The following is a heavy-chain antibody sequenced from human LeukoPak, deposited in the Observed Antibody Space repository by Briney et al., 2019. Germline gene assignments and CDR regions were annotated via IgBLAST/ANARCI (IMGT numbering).Heavy chain of an antibody. CDR3: ARETIPEGLDH. Sequence: PSETLSLTCTVSGGSISSGSYYWSWIRQPAGKGLEWIGRIYTSGSTNYNPSLKSRVTISVDTSKNQFSLKLSSVTAADTAVYYCARETIPEGLDHWGQGTLVTVSS. CDR1: GGSISSGSYY. V-gene: IGHV4-61*02. J-gene: IGHJ4*02. CDR2: IYTSGST. D-gene: IGHD3-3*01.